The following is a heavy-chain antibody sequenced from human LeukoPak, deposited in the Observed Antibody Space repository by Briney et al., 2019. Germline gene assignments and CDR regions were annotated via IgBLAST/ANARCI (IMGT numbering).Heavy chain of an antibody. V-gene: IGHV4-38-2*02. CDR2: IYHSGST. J-gene: IGHJ4*02. CDR1: GYSISSGYY. D-gene: IGHD1-7*01. CDR3: ARGVIGGTTLSPYDY. Sequence: PSETLSLTCTVSGYSISSGYYWGWTRQPPGKGLEWIGSIYHSGSTYYNPSLKSRVTISVDTSKNQFSLKLSSVTAADTAVYYCARGVIGGTTLSPYDYWGQGTLVTVSS.